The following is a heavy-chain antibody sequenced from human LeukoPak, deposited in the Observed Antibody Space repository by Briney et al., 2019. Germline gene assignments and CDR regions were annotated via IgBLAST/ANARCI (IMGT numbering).Heavy chain of an antibody. D-gene: IGHD3-10*01. Sequence: SETLSLTCTVSGGSISSYYWSWIRQPAGKGLEWIGRIYTSGSTNYNPSLKSRVTMSVDTSKNQFSLKLSSVTAADTAVYYCARDHSSVLWFQNGFDPWGQGTLVTVSS. V-gene: IGHV4-4*07. CDR1: GGSISSYY. J-gene: IGHJ5*02. CDR3: ARDHSSVLWFQNGFDP. CDR2: IYTSGST.